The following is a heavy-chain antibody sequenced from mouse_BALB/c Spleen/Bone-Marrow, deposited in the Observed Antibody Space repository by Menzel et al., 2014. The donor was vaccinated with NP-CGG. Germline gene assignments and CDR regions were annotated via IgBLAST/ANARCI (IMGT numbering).Heavy chain of an antibody. CDR1: GFNIKDTF. Sequence: EVQLQQSGAELVKPGASVKLSCTGSGFNIKDTFMHWVKQRPEQGLEWIGRIDPANGNTKYDPKFQGKATIKADTSSNTAYLHLTSLTSEDTAVYYCTRGEDYWGQGTTLAVSS. CDR2: IDPANGNT. V-gene: IGHV14-3*02. J-gene: IGHJ2*01. CDR3: TRGEDY.